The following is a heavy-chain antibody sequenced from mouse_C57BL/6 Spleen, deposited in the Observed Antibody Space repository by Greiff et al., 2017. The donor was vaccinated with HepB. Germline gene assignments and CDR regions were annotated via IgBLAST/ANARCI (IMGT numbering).Heavy chain of an antibody. D-gene: IGHD2-1*01. CDR3: ARSAPNYSWFAY. Sequence: EVQLQQSGAELVKPGASVKLSCTASGFNIKDYYMHWVKQRTEQGLEWIGRIDPEDSETKYAPKFQGKATITADTSSNTAYLQLRSLTSEDTAVYYCARSAPNYSWFAYWGQGTLVTVSA. CDR1: GFNIKDYY. CDR2: IDPEDSET. V-gene: IGHV14-2*01. J-gene: IGHJ3*01.